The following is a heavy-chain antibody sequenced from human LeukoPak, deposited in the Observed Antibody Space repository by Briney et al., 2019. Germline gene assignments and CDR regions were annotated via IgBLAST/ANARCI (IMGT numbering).Heavy chain of an antibody. D-gene: IGHD6-13*01. CDR2: INSDGSST. V-gene: IGHV3-74*01. CDR3: ARDGSSSSWSNYYYYGMDV. J-gene: IGHJ6*04. Sequence: GGSLRLPCAASGFTFSSYWMHWVRQAPGKGLAWVSRINSDGSSTSYADSVRGRFTISRDNAKNTLYLQMNSLRAEDTAVYYCARDGSSSSWSNYYYYGMDVWGKGTTVTVSS. CDR1: GFTFSSYW.